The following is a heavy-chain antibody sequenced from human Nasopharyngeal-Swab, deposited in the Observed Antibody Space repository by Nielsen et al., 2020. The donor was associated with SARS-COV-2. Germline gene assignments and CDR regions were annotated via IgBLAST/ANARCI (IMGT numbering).Heavy chain of an antibody. CDR1: LYTFTSYD. CDR2: MNPNSGNT. CDR3: ARWAITMIVGDAFDI. D-gene: IGHD3-22*01. V-gene: IGHV1-8*01. J-gene: IGHJ3*02. Sequence: SVNVSCQASLYTFTSYDINWVRQATGQGLEWMGWMNPNSGNTGYAQKFQGRVTMTRNTSISTAYMELSSLRSEDTAVYYCARWAITMIVGDAFDIWGQGTMVTVSS.